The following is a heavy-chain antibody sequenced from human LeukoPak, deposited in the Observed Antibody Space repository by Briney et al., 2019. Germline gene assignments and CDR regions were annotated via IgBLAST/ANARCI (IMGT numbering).Heavy chain of an antibody. Sequence: TGRSLRLSCAASGFTFSSYGMHWVRQAPGKGLEWVAVISYDGSNKYYADSVKGRFTISRDNSKNTLYLQMNSLRAEDTAVYYCATFSDAFDIWGQGTTVTVSS. CDR3: ATFSDAFDI. V-gene: IGHV3-30*03. J-gene: IGHJ3*02. CDR2: ISYDGSNK. CDR1: GFTFSSYG.